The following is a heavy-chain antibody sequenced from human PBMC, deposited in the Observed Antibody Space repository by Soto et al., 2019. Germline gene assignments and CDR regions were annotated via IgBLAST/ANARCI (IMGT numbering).Heavy chain of an antibody. D-gene: IGHD2-21*02. V-gene: IGHV1-3*05. Sequence: QVKLVQSGAEEKKPGASVKVSCKASGYTFTSYAMHWVRQAPEQRLEWMGWINAGNGNTKYSQKFQGRVTITRDTSASTAYMELSSLRSEDTAVYYCARSIVVVTALDYWGQGTLVTVSS. CDR1: GYTFTSYA. CDR3: ARSIVVVTALDY. CDR2: INAGNGNT. J-gene: IGHJ4*02.